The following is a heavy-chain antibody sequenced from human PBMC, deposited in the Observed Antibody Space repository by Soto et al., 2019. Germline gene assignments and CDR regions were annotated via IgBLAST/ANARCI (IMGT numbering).Heavy chain of an antibody. D-gene: IGHD5-18*01. Sequence: GGSLRLSCAASGFTFSSYGMHWVRQAPGKGLEWVAVIWYDGSNKYYADSVKGRFTISRDNSKNTLYLQMNSLRAEDTAVYYCAREVDSYGDAFDIWGQGTMVTVSS. CDR2: IWYDGSNK. CDR3: AREVDSYGDAFDI. CDR1: GFTFSSYG. V-gene: IGHV3-33*01. J-gene: IGHJ3*02.